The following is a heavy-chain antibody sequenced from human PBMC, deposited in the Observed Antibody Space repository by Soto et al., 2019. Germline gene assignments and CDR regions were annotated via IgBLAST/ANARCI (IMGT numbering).Heavy chain of an antibody. V-gene: IGHV1-8*01. CDR1: GYTFTSYD. CDR3: ARRYYDFWSGYYNDAFDI. Sequence: GASVKVSCKASGYTFTSYDINWVRQATGQGLEWMGWMNPNSGNTGYAQKFQGRVTMTRNTSISTAYIELSSLRSDDTVVYYCARRYYDFWSGYYNDAFDIWGQGTMVTVSS. D-gene: IGHD3-3*01. CDR2: MNPNSGNT. J-gene: IGHJ3*02.